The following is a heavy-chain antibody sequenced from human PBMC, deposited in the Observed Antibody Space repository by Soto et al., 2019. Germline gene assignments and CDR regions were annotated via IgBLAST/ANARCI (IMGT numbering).Heavy chain of an antibody. CDR2: ISKEADST. CDR3: AGGVGGDYYYHYMGV. V-gene: IGHV3-11*01. Sequence: ESGGGLVKPGGSLRLSCAASGFTFHDYYMTWIRQAPGKGLEWLSYISKEADSTHYADSVKGRFTISRDNARNSVHLQLNSLRVEDTAVYFCAGGVGGDYYYHYMGVWGKGTLVTVSS. J-gene: IGHJ6*03. D-gene: IGHD2-2*01. CDR1: GFTFHDYY.